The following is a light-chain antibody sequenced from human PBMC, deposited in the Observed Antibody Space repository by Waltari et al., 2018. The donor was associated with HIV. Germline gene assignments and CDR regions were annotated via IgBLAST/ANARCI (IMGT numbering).Light chain of an antibody. V-gene: IGKV1-33*01. CDR1: QDIRNF. J-gene: IGKJ4*01. CDR3: QQFDTLPLT. CDR2: DVS. Sequence: DIQMTQSPSSLSAYVEDRVTVTCQASQDIRNFLSWSQQKSGTAPNLLIYDVSNLETGVPSRFSGSGSGTQFNFTISSLQPEDFATYYCQQFDTLPLTFGGGTRVEIK.